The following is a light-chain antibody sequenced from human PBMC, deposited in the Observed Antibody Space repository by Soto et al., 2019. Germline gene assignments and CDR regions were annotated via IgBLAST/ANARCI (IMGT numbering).Light chain of an antibody. CDR2: DAS. Sequence: DIQMTQSPFTLSASVGDRVTITCRASQTISSWLAWYQQKPGKAPKLLIYDASSLESGVPSRFSGSGSGTEFTLTISSLQPDDFATYYCQQYNSYSVTFGQGTKVDI. CDR1: QTISSW. CDR3: QQYNSYSVT. J-gene: IGKJ1*01. V-gene: IGKV1-5*01.